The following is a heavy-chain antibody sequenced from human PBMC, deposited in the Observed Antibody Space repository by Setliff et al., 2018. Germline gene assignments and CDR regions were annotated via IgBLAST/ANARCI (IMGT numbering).Heavy chain of an antibody. CDR2: INHSGST. CDR1: GGSFSGYY. Sequence: PSETLSLTCAVYGGSFSGYYWSWIRQPPGKGLEWIGEINHSGSTNHNPSLKSRVTISVDTSKNQFSLTLSSVTAADTAVYYCARDRITIFGVVIPFDYWGQGTLVTV. D-gene: IGHD3-3*01. J-gene: IGHJ4*02. V-gene: IGHV4-34*01. CDR3: ARDRITIFGVVIPFDY.